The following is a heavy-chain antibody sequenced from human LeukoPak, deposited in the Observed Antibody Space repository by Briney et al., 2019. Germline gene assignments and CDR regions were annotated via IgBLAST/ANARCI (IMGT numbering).Heavy chain of an antibody. D-gene: IGHD2-15*01. CDR2: INPAGSDT. CDR1: GFSFNSYW. CDR3: GRFGYVAAVDL. V-gene: IGHV3-7*01. J-gene: IGHJ4*02. Sequence: GGSLRLSWAASGFSFNSYWMTWVRQPPGRGLEWVANINPAGSDTYYVDPVKGRFTISRDNAKNLVYLQMNSPRAEDTAVCSCGRFGYVAAVDLWGQGTLVPVSS.